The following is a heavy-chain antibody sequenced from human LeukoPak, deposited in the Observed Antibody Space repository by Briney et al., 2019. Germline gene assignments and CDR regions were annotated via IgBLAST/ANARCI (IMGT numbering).Heavy chain of an antibody. CDR1: GFIFSSYS. CDR3: VPPYSSGSLGY. D-gene: IGHD6-19*01. CDR2: ITGSGKNT. Sequence: GGSLRLSCAASGFIFSSYSMSWVRQAPGKGLEWVSVITGSGKNTYYADSVKGRFTISKDNSKNTVYLQMNDLRVDDTAVYYCVPPYSSGSLGYWGQGTLVTVSS. J-gene: IGHJ4*02. V-gene: IGHV3-23*01.